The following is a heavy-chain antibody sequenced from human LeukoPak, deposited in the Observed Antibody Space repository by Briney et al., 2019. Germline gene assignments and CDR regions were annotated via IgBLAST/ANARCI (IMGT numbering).Heavy chain of an antibody. Sequence: PSETLSLTCTVSGDSISSNNYYWAWIRQPPGKGLEWIGSIPYSGSTYYNPSLKSRVTMSVDTSKNQFSLKLSSVTAADTAVYYCARHGAASGTTSHYGSGSYYQDYYGMDVWGQGTTVTVSS. CDR3: ARHGAASGTTSHYGSGSYYQDYYGMDV. V-gene: IGHV4-39*01. CDR1: GDSISSNNYY. D-gene: IGHD3-10*01. CDR2: IPYSGST. J-gene: IGHJ6*02.